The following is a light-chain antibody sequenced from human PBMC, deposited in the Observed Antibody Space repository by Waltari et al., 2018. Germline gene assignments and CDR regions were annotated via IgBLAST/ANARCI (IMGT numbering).Light chain of an antibody. CDR1: QTVLLTSNNRNH. J-gene: IGKJ4*01. V-gene: IGKV4-1*01. CDR3: QQYYRPPLT. Sequence: DIVMTQSPDTVAVSLGERATISCTSSQTVLLTSNNRNHLAWYRQKPGQPPQLLIYWASTRESGVPDRFSGSGSGTDFTLTISSLQAEDVAVYYCQQYYRPPLTFGGGTKVEIK. CDR2: WAS.